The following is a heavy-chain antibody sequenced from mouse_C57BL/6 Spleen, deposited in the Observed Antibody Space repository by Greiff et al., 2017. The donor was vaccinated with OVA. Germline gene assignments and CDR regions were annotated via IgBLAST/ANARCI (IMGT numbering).Heavy chain of an antibody. CDR2: IYPGDGDT. Sequence: VKLMESGAELVKPGASVKISCKASGYAFSSYWMNWVKQRPGKGLEWIGQIYPGDGDTNYTVKFKGKATLTADKSSSTAYMQLSILTSEDSAVYFCARASDGYSFAYWGQGTLVTVSA. J-gene: IGHJ3*01. CDR3: ARASDGYSFAY. CDR1: GYAFSSYW. V-gene: IGHV1-80*01. D-gene: IGHD2-3*01.